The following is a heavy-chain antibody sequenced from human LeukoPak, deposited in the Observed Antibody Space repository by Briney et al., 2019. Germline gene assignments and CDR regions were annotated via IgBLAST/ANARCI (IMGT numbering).Heavy chain of an antibody. CDR2: IIPILGIA. D-gene: IGHD6-19*01. J-gene: IGHJ4*02. Sequence: SVKVSCKASGGTFSSYTISWVRQAPGQGLEWMGRIIPILGIANYAQKFQGRVTITADKSTSTAYMELSSLRSEDTAVYYGARWGQNSGRAFDYWGQGTLVTVSS. CDR3: ARWGQNSGRAFDY. V-gene: IGHV1-69*02. CDR1: GGTFSSYT.